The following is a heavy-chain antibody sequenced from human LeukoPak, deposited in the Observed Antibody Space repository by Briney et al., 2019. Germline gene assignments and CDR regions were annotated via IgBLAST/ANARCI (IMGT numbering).Heavy chain of an antibody. J-gene: IGHJ3*02. Sequence: GGSLRLSCAASGFTFSSYDMHWVRQAAGKGLEWVSAIGAAGDTYYPGSVKGRFTISRENAKNSLYLQMNSLRAGDTAVYYCAREQGPWAFDIWGQGTMVTVSS. CDR2: IGAAGDT. V-gene: IGHV3-13*01. CDR1: GFTFSSYD. CDR3: AREQGPWAFDI.